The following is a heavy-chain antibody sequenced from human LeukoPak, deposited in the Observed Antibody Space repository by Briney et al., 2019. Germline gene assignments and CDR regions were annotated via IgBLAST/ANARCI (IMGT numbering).Heavy chain of an antibody. V-gene: IGHV3-23*01. Sequence: QPGGSLRLSCAASGLSFSSYAMNWVRQAPGKGLERVSTISGSGNTTSYAASVQGRFTISRDNSKNTLYLQMNSLRTEDTAVYYCATSRVVVVVAATPYYFDNWGQGTLVTVSS. CDR3: ATSRVVVVVAATPYYFDN. D-gene: IGHD2-15*01. J-gene: IGHJ4*02. CDR1: GLSFSSYA. CDR2: ISGSGNTT.